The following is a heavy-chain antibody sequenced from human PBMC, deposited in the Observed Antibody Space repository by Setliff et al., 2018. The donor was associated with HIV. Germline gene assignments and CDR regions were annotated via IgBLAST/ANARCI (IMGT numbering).Heavy chain of an antibody. D-gene: IGHD6-13*01. V-gene: IGHV5-51*01. Sequence: GESLKISCKGSGYSFTNSWIGWVRQMPGKGLEWMGIIYPGDSDAKCNPSFQGQVTISADKSISTAYLQWSNLKASDTAMYYCARGATGNLEALDIWGQGTMVTVSS. CDR3: ARGATGNLEALDI. J-gene: IGHJ3*02. CDR2: IYPGDSDA. CDR1: GYSFTNSW.